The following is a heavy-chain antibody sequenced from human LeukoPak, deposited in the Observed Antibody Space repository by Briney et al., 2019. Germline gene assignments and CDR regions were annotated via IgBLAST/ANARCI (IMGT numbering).Heavy chain of an antibody. Sequence: GGSLRLSCAASGFTFSGSAMHWVRQASGKGLEWVGRISSKGNSYATAYAASVKGRFTISRDDSKNTAYLQMNSLKTEDTAVYYCTSPSSTVTAGWYYYMDVWGKGTTVTVSS. CDR2: ISSKGNSYAT. J-gene: IGHJ6*03. CDR3: TSPSSTVTAGWYYYMDV. D-gene: IGHD4-11*01. CDR1: GFTFSGSA. V-gene: IGHV3-73*01.